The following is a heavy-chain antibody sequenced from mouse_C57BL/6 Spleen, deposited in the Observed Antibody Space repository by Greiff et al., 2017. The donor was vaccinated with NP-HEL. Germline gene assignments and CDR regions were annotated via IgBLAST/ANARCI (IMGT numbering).Heavy chain of an antibody. CDR3: ARFTTVVATDYYAMDY. CDR1: GYTFISYW. V-gene: IGHV1-53*01. CDR2: INPSNGGT. Sequence: VQLQQPGTELVKPGASVKLSCKASGYTFISYWMHWVKQRPGQGLEWIGNINPSNGGTNYNEKFKSKATLTVDKSSSTAYMQLSSLTSEDSAVYYCARFTTVVATDYYAMDYWGQGTSVTVSS. J-gene: IGHJ4*01. D-gene: IGHD1-1*01.